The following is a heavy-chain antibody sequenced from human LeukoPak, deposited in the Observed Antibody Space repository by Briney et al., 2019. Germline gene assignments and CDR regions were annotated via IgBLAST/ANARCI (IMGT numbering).Heavy chain of an antibody. Sequence: PGGSLRLSCAAPGFTFSSYAMHWVRQAPGKGLEWVAVISYDGSNKYYADSVKGRFTISRDNSKNTLYLQMNSLRAEDTAVYYCARDTRGDYYFDYWGQGTLVTVSS. CDR3: ARDTRGDYYFDY. CDR1: GFTFSSYA. J-gene: IGHJ4*02. CDR2: ISYDGSNK. D-gene: IGHD2-21*02. V-gene: IGHV3-30-3*01.